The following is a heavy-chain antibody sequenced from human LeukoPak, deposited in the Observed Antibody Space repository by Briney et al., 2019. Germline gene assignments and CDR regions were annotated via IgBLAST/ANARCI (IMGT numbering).Heavy chain of an antibody. Sequence: GGSLRLSCAASGFTFSSYSMNWVRQAPGKGRKWVSNIISSSSTIYYAASVQGRFTISRDNAKNSLYLQMNSLRAEDSAVYYCAREASHYYDVWGQGTLVTVSS. J-gene: IGHJ4*02. CDR2: IISSSSTI. CDR3: AREASHYYDV. CDR1: GFTFSSYS. V-gene: IGHV3-48*04. D-gene: IGHD3-22*01.